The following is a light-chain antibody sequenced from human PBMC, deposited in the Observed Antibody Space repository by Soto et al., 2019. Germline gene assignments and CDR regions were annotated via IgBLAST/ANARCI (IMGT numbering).Light chain of an antibody. CDR1: SSYVGSYNL. CDR3: CSYAGSSTYYV. Sequence: QSVLTQPASVSGSPGQSITISCTGASSYVGSYNLVSWYQQHPGKAPKLMIYEGSKRPSGVSDRFSGSKSGNTASLTISGLQAEDEADYYCCSYAGSSTYYVFGTGTKLTVL. J-gene: IGLJ1*01. V-gene: IGLV2-23*01. CDR2: EGS.